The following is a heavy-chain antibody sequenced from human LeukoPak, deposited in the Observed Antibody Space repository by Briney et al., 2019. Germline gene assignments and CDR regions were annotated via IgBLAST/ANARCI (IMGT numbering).Heavy chain of an antibody. Sequence: GGSLRLSCAASGFTFSNYAMTWVRQATGKGLEWVSAITRGGGTTSSADSVKGRFTISRDNSKNTLYLQMNSLRAEDTAVYYCAKAGLYSNYDLDYWGQGTLVTVSS. CDR1: GFTFSNYA. J-gene: IGHJ4*02. CDR3: AKAGLYSNYDLDY. V-gene: IGHV3-23*01. D-gene: IGHD4-11*01. CDR2: ITRGGGTT.